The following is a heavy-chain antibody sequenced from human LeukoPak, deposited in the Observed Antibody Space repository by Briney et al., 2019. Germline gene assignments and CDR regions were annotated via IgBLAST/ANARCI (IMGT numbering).Heavy chain of an antibody. Sequence: PGGCLRLSCAATVDYWMHWFSQAPGKGLVWVSHINSDGSWTSYADSVKGRFTISKDNAKNTVYLQMNNLRAEDTAVYYCVSFYETYWGRGTLVTVSS. V-gene: IGHV3-74*01. CDR2: INSDGSWT. J-gene: IGHJ4*02. CDR1: VDYW. CDR3: VSFYETY. D-gene: IGHD2-2*01.